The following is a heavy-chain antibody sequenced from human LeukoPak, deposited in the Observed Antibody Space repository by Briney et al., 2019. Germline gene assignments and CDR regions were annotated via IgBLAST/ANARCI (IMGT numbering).Heavy chain of an antibody. D-gene: IGHD3-9*01. CDR2: ISQDGAAR. J-gene: IGHJ6*03. CDR1: GFIFSNYW. Sequence: GSLRLSCATSGFIFSNYWMTWVRQVPGKGLEWVASISQDGAARTYLDSVKGRFTISRDNAKSSLYLQMNSLRAEDTAVYYCATDTISAYYYYYYMDVWGKGTTVTVSS. CDR3: ATDTISAYYYYYYMDV. V-gene: IGHV3-7*03.